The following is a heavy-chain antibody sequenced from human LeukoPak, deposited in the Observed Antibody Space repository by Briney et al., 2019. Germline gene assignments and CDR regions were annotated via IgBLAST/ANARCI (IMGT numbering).Heavy chain of an antibody. J-gene: IGHJ4*02. CDR3: ARLKRGSGYLIFDY. Sequence: ASQTPSLTCAVSGGSISSGGYYWSWIRQPAGKGLEWIGRIYTSGSTNYNPSLKSRVTMSVDTSKNQFSLKLSSVTAADTAVYYCARLKRGSGYLIFDYWGQGTLVTVSS. CDR1: GGSISSGGYY. V-gene: IGHV4-61*02. CDR2: IYTSGST. D-gene: IGHD3-22*01.